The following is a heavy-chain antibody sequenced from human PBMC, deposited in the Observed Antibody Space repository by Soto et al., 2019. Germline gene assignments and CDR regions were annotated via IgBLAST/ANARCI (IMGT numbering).Heavy chain of an antibody. Sequence: SETLSLTCAVSGGSISSSNWWSWVRQPPGKGLEWIGEIYHSGSTNYNPSLKSRVTISVDKSKNQFSLKLSSVTAADTAVYYCARVGYYYDSSGSYYFDYCRQGTLVTASS. CDR2: IYHSGST. CDR3: ARVGYYYDSSGSYYFDY. D-gene: IGHD3-22*01. V-gene: IGHV4-4*02. CDR1: GGSISSSNW. J-gene: IGHJ4*02.